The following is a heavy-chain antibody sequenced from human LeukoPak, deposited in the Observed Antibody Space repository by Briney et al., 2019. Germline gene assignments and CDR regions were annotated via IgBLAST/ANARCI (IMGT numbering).Heavy chain of an antibody. CDR3: ARLAGGGYYYYYMDI. CDR2: IYYSGST. CDR1: GGSISSSSYY. J-gene: IGHJ6*03. V-gene: IGHV4-39*01. Sequence: SETLSLTCTVSGGSISSSSYYWGWIRQPPGKGLEWIGSIYYSGSTSYNPSLKSPVTISVDTSKNQFSLKLSSVTAADTAVFYCARLAGGGYYYYYMDIWGKGTTVTVSS. D-gene: IGHD2-15*01.